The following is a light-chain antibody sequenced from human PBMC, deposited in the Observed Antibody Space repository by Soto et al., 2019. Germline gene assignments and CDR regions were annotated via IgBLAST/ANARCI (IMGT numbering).Light chain of an antibody. CDR1: QSIGTW. Sequence: DIQMTQSPSTLSASVGDGVTITCRASQSIGTWLAWYQQKPGKAPKLLIYKASSLESGVPSRFSGSGAGTEFTLTISSLQPDDFATYYCQQYNSYSQTFGQGTKVDIK. V-gene: IGKV1-5*03. CDR2: KAS. J-gene: IGKJ1*01. CDR3: QQYNSYSQT.